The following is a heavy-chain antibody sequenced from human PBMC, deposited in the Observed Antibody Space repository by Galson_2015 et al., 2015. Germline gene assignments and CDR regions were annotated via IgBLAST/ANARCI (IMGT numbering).Heavy chain of an antibody. V-gene: IGHV3-74*01. CDR1: GFTFSSDW. CDR2: INSDGTDK. Sequence: SLRLSCAASGFTFSSDWMHWVRQAPGKGLVWVSRINSDGTDKTYADSVKGRFTLSRDNAKNTLYLQMNSLRAEDTAVYYCARDPLWDRTVGFDYWGQGTLVTVSS. D-gene: IGHD3-16*01. CDR3: ARDPLWDRTVGFDY. J-gene: IGHJ4*02.